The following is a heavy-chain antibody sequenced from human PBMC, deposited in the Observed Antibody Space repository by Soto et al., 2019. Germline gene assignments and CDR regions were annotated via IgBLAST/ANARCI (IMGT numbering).Heavy chain of an antibody. Sequence: QVQLVESGGGVVQPGRSLRLSCAASGFTFSSFAFHWVRQAPGKGLEWVAVISSDGSNKYYADSVKGRFTISRDNSKNTLYLQMNSLRAEDTAVYYCARDIEDYYGSGSYPSGIDYWGQGTLVTVSS. CDR3: ARDIEDYYGSGSYPSGIDY. J-gene: IGHJ4*02. D-gene: IGHD3-10*01. CDR2: ISSDGSNK. V-gene: IGHV3-30-3*01. CDR1: GFTFSSFA.